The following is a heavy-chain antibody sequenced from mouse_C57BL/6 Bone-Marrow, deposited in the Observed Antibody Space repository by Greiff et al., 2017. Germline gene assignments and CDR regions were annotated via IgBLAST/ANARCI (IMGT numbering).Heavy chain of an antibody. V-gene: IGHV1-66*01. Sequence: VQLQQSGPELVKPGASVKKSCKASGYSFTSYYIHWVKQRPGQGLEWIGWIYPGSGNTKYNEKFKGKATLTADTSSSTAYMQLSSLTSEDSAVYYGARGREAAQAYYAMDYWGQGTSVTVSS. CDR2: IYPGSGNT. D-gene: IGHD3-2*02. CDR3: ARGREAAQAYYAMDY. J-gene: IGHJ4*01. CDR1: GYSFTSYY.